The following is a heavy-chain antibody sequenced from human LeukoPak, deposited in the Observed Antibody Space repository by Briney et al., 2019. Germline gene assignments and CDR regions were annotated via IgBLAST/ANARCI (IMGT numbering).Heavy chain of an antibody. D-gene: IGHD2-15*01. Sequence: GGSLRLSCAASGFTFSSYAMSWVRQAPGKGLEWVSSISSSSSYIYYADSVKGRFTISRDNAKNSLYLQMNSLRAEDTAVYYCARDGKDPAATHMDVWGKGTTVTVSS. CDR1: GFTFSSYA. V-gene: IGHV3-21*01. CDR2: ISSSSSYI. CDR3: ARDGKDPAATHMDV. J-gene: IGHJ6*03.